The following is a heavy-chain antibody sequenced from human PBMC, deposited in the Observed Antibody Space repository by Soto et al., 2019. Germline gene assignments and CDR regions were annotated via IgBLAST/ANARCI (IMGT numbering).Heavy chain of an antibody. J-gene: IGHJ6*02. CDR1: GGTFSSYA. V-gene: IGHV1-69*13. CDR2: IIPIFGTA. D-gene: IGHD6-19*01. CDR3: ARGTAVAGTSYYYYGMDV. Sequence: SVKVSCKASGGTFSSYAISWVRQAPGQGLEWMGGIIPIFGTANYAQKFQGRVTITADESTSTAYMELSSLRSEDTAVYYCARGTAVAGTSYYYYGMDVWGQGTTVTVS.